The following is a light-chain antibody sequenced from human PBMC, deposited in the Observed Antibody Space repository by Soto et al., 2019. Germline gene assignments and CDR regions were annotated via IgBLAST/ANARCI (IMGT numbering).Light chain of an antibody. CDR2: GAS. Sequence: EIVMTQSPATLSVSPGGRATLSCRASQSVNSYLAWYQQKPGQAPRLLIYGASARATGIPARFSGSGSGTDFTLTISSLQSEDVAVYYCQQYNKWPPVTFGQGTRLEIK. V-gene: IGKV3-15*01. CDR1: QSVNSY. CDR3: QQYNKWPPVT. J-gene: IGKJ5*01.